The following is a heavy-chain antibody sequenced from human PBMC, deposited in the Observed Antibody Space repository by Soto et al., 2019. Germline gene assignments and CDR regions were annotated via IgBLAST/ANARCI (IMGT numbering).Heavy chain of an antibody. CDR3: ARGGREPTIYYGMDV. Sequence: EVQLVASGGGLVQPGGSLRLSCAASGFTFSSYWMSWVRKAPGRGLEWVANIKQDGSEKYYVDSVKGRFTISRDNAKNSLYLQMNSLRAEDTAVYYCARGGREPTIYYGMDVWGQGTKVTVSS. J-gene: IGHJ6*02. D-gene: IGHD1-26*01. V-gene: IGHV3-7*01. CDR1: GFTFSSYW. CDR2: IKQDGSEK.